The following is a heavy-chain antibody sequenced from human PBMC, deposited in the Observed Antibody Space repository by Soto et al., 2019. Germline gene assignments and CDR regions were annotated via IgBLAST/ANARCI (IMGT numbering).Heavy chain of an antibody. D-gene: IGHD3-9*01. CDR1: SGSIDNVYW. V-gene: IGHV4-4*02. CDR3: ARDPPNYYDILTGPPP. Sequence: PSETLSLTCAVSSGSIDNVYWWSWVRQSPGKGLEWIGETSHDGGTNYNPSLEGRVTISIDKSKNQFYLKLNSVTAADTAVYYCARDPPNYYDILTGPPPWGQGTLVTVSS. J-gene: IGHJ5*02. CDR2: TSHDGGT.